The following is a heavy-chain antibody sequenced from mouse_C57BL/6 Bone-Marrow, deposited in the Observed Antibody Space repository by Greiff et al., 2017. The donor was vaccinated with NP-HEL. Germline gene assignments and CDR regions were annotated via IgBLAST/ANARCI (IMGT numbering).Heavy chain of an antibody. Sequence: VQLQQSGPVLVKPGASVKMSCKASGYTFTDYYMNWVKQSHGKSLEWIGVINPYNGGTSYNQKFKGKATLTVDQSSSTAYMQLNSLTSEDSAVYYCAPYYGSSYYWYFDVWGTGTTVTVSS. V-gene: IGHV1-19*01. CDR3: APYYGSSYYWYFDV. CDR1: GYTFTDYY. CDR2: INPYNGGT. D-gene: IGHD1-1*01. J-gene: IGHJ1*03.